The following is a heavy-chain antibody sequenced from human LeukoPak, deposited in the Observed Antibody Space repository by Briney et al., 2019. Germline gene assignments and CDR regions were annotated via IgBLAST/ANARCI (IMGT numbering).Heavy chain of an antibody. CDR2: LWADGNTA. CDR3: VKESAADATFHFDY. V-gene: IGHV3-33*06. CDR1: GFTFNIFG. Sequence: GGSLRHSCAASGFTFNIFGMHWVRQVPGNGLEWLAVLWADGNTAHYADSVKGRFTISRDSSANTLYLQMNTLRSEDTAVYYCVKESAADATFHFDYWGQGTLVTVSS. J-gene: IGHJ4*02. D-gene: IGHD6-13*01.